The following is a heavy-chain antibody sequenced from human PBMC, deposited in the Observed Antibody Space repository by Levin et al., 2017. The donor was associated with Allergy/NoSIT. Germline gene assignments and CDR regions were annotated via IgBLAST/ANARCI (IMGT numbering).Heavy chain of an antibody. CDR1: GFTFSSYG. CDR3: AKDHVWGDFDY. D-gene: IGHD3-16*01. J-gene: IGHJ4*02. Sequence: LSLTCAASGFTFSSYGLHWVRQAPGKGLEWVAVISYDGSHQYYADSVKGRFTIFRDTSKNTVYLQMNSLRAEDTAVYYCAKDHVWGDFDYWGQGTLVTVSS. V-gene: IGHV3-30*18. CDR2: ISYDGSHQ.